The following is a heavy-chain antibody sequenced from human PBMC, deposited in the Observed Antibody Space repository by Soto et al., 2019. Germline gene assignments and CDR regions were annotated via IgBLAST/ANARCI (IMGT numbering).Heavy chain of an antibody. D-gene: IGHD3-16*02. CDR1: GGTFSSYA. V-gene: IGHV1-69*14. Sequence: QVQLVQSGAEVKKPGSSVKVSCKASGGTFSSYAISWVRQAPGQGLEWMGGIIPIFGTANYAQKFQGRVTITADKPTSTAYMELSSLRSEATAVYYCARGWGHMITFGGVIVNWGQGTLVTVSS. CDR2: IIPIFGTA. CDR3: ARGWGHMITFGGVIVN. J-gene: IGHJ4*02.